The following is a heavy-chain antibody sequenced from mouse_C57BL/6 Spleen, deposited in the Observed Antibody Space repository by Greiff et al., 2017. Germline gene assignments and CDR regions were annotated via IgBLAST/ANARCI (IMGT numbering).Heavy chain of an antibody. J-gene: IGHJ4*01. CDR3: ARGSGDYLYARDY. CDR2: IRNKANGYTT. V-gene: IGHV7-3*01. Sequence: EVQLQESGGGLVQPGGSLSLSCAASGFTFTDYYMSWVRQPPGKALEWLGFIRNKANGYTTEYSALVKGRVTISRDNSQSILYLQMNALRAEDSATYYCARGSGDYLYARDYWGQGTSGTVSS. D-gene: IGHD2-4*01. CDR1: GFTFTDYY.